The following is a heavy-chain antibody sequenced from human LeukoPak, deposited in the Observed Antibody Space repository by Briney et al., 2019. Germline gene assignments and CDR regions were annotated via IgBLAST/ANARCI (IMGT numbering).Heavy chain of an antibody. V-gene: IGHV1-58*02. CDR3: ARHGGYHSPIDY. CDR1: GFTFTSSA. Sequence: GASVKVSCKASGFTFTSSAMQWVRQARGQRLEWIGWIVVGSGNTNYAQKFQERVTITRDMSTSTAYMELSSLRSEDTAVYYCARHGGYHSPIDYWGQGTLVTVSS. CDR2: IVVGSGNT. J-gene: IGHJ4*02. D-gene: IGHD3-22*01.